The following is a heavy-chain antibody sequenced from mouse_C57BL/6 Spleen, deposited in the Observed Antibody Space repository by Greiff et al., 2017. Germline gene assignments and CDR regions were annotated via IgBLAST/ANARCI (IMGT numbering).Heavy chain of an antibody. D-gene: IGHD1-1*01. Sequence: QVQLQQSGAELVRPGASVTLSCKASGYTFTDYEMHWVKQTPVHGLEWIGAIDPETGGTAYNQKFKGKAILTADKSSSTAYMELRSLTSEDSAVYYCTRDYGSSSYAMDYWGQGTSGTVSS. CDR1: GYTFTDYE. V-gene: IGHV1-15*01. CDR3: TRDYGSSSYAMDY. J-gene: IGHJ4*01. CDR2: IDPETGGT.